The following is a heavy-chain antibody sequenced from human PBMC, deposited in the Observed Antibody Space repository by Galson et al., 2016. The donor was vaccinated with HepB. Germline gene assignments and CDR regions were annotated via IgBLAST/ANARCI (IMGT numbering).Heavy chain of an antibody. D-gene: IGHD1-1*01. V-gene: IGHV2-70*01. CDR1: GFSLSTDGMC. J-gene: IGHJ3*02. CDR2: ISWNNDK. CDR3: ARSIIASTGLRGAFDI. Sequence: PALVKPTQTLTLTCTFSGFSLSTDGMCVSWIRQPPGKALEWLALISWNNDKFYSTSLKTRLTVSRDSSKNQVVLTMTNMGPVDTGTYYCARSIIASTGLRGAFDIWGQGTMVTVSS.